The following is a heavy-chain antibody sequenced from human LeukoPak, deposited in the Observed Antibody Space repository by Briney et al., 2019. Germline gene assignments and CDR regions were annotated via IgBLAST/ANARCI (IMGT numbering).Heavy chain of an antibody. J-gene: IGHJ4*02. V-gene: IGHV3-21*01. D-gene: IGHD3-22*01. CDR1: GFTFSGYS. CDR3: ARGAYYYED. CDR2: FGTRSTSI. Sequence: PGGSLRLSCTASGFTFSGYSMNWIRQAPGKGLEWVSSFGTRSTSIYHAGSVKGRFAISRDNAKNSLYLQMNSLGAEDTAVYYCARGAYYYEDWGQGTLVTVSS.